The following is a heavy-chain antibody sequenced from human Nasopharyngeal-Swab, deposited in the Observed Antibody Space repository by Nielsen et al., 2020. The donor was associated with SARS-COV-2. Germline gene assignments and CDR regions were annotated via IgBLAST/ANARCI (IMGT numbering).Heavy chain of an antibody. CDR3: ARHKTIFGVVNSSFDY. D-gene: IGHD3-3*01. CDR2: IYYSGST. Sequence: SETLSLTCTVSGGSISSYYWSWIRQPPGKGLEWIGYIYYSGSTNYNPSLKSRVTISVDTSKNQFSLKLSSVTAADTAVYYCARHKTIFGVVNSSFDYWGREPWSPSPQ. V-gene: IGHV4-59*08. J-gene: IGHJ4*02. CDR1: GGSISSYY.